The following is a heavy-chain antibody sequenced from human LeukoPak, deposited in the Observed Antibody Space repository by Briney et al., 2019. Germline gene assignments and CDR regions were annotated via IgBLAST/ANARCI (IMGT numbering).Heavy chain of an antibody. CDR1: GGSLSSYF. Sequence: SETLSLTCTVSGGSLSSYFWSWIRQPPGKGLEWIAYIYYSGSTNYNPSLKSRVTISVDTSKNQFSLKLSSVTAADTAVYYCARQTSSWFTSFDSWGQGTLVTVSS. D-gene: IGHD6-13*01. J-gene: IGHJ4*02. CDR3: ARQTSSWFTSFDS. V-gene: IGHV4-59*01. CDR2: IYYSGST.